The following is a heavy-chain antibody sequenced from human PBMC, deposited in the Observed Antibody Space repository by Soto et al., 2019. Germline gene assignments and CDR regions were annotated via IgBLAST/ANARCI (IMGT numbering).Heavy chain of an antibody. D-gene: IGHD2-2*01. J-gene: IGHJ1*01. CDR2: INPSGGST. V-gene: IGHV1-46*01. CDR3: ARGVGCSTTSCYARGAEYFQH. CDR1: GYTFTSYY. Sequence: QGQLVKSGAEVKKPGASVKVSCKASGYTFTSYYMHWVRQAPGQGLEWMGIINPSGGSTSYAQKFQGRVTMTRDTYTSTVYMELSSLSSEDTAVYYCARGVGCSTTSCYARGAEYFQHWGQGTLVTVSS.